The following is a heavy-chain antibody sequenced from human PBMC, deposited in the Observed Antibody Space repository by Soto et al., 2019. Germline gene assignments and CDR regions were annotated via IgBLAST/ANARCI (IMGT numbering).Heavy chain of an antibody. Sequence: ALETLSLTCTVSAGSITTSYWSWIRQPLGKALEWIGYISYRGSTNYNPSLKSRLTISIDTSKSQISLKLTSMTTADTAVYYCASSGIVGREVNTWFDPWGQGTLVTVSS. CDR2: ISYRGST. V-gene: IGHV4-59*01. J-gene: IGHJ5*02. CDR1: AGSITTSY. CDR3: ASSGIVGREVNTWFDP. D-gene: IGHD3-22*01.